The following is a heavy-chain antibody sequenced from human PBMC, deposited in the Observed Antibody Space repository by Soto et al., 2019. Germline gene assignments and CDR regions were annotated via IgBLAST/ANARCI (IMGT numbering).Heavy chain of an antibody. J-gene: IGHJ5*02. CDR3: AAHGSGTYYNPLYNWFDP. Sequence: QITLQESGPTLVKPTQTLTLTCTFSGFSLSTSGVGVGWIRQPPGKALEWLALIYWGDDKRYIPSLKSRLSITKDTSKNQVVLTMTNMDPEDTATYYCAAHGSGTYYNPLYNWFDPWGPGTLVTVSS. V-gene: IGHV2-5*02. CDR2: IYWGDDK. D-gene: IGHD3-10*01. CDR1: GFSLSTSGVG.